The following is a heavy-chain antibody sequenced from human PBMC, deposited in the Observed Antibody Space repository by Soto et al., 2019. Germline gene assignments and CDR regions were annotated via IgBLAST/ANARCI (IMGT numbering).Heavy chain of an antibody. Sequence: SETLSLTCTVSGGSVSSGSYYWSWIRQPPGKGLEWIGYIYYSGSTNYNPSLKSRVTISVDTSKNQFSLKLSSVTAADTAVYYCARVIVVVPAASNWFDPWGQGTLVTVYS. CDR3: ARVIVVVPAASNWFDP. V-gene: IGHV4-61*01. CDR1: GGSVSSGSYY. D-gene: IGHD2-2*01. CDR2: IYYSGST. J-gene: IGHJ5*02.